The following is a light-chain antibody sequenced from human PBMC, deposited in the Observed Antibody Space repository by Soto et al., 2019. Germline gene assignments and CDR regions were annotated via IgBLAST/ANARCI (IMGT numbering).Light chain of an antibody. CDR2: EVS. CDR1: SSDVGSYNY. J-gene: IGLJ1*01. Sequence: QSALTQPASVSGSPGQSITISCTGTSSDVGSYNYVSWYQQHPGKAPKLMIYEVSYRPSGVSNRFSGSKSGNTASLTISGLQAEDEADYYCSSYTSSSTVVFGSGTKLTVL. V-gene: IGLV2-14*01. CDR3: SSYTSSSTVV.